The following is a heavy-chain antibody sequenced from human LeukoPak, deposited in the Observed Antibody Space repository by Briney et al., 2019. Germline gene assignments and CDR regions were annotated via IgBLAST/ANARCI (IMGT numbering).Heavy chain of an antibody. CDR2: IYYSGST. D-gene: IGHD3-10*01. V-gene: IGHV4-39*07. Sequence: SETLSLTCTVSGGSISSSSYYWGWIRQPPGKGLEWIGSIYYSGSTYYNPSLKSRVTISVDTSKNQFSLKLSSVTAADTAVYYCARVPASLGECLTYYFDYWGQGTLVTVSS. CDR1: GGSISSSSYY. CDR3: ARVPASLGECLTYYFDY. J-gene: IGHJ4*02.